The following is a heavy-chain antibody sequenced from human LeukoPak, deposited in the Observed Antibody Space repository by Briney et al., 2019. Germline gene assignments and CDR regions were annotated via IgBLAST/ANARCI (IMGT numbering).Heavy chain of an antibody. CDR3: AKLQWEPPDH. Sequence: PGGSLRLSCAVSGFTFSGFWMSWSRQAPGKGLEWVASINSDGSEGYYADVVKGRFTISRDNAKNSLYLQINSLRAEDTAVYYCAKLQWEPPDHWGQGTLVTVSS. V-gene: IGHV3-7*03. D-gene: IGHD1-26*01. CDR2: INSDGSEG. CDR1: GFTFSGFW. J-gene: IGHJ4*02.